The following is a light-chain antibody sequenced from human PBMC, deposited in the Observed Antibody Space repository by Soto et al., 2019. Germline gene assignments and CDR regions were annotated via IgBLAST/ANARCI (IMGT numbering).Light chain of an antibody. Sequence: VQMSQSTSSLSASVVDRVTITFQASQDISNYLNWYQQKPGKAPKLLIYDASNLETGVPSRFSGSGSGTDFTFTISSLQPEDIATYYCQPYDNLPTSAQGTRLEIK. J-gene: IGKJ5*01. CDR2: DAS. CDR3: QPYDNLPT. V-gene: IGKV1-33*01. CDR1: QDISNY.